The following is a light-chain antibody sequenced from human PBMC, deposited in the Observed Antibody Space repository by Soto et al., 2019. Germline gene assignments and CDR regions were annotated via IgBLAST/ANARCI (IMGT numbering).Light chain of an antibody. CDR1: QSVSSN. Sequence: EFVLTQSPPAVSVSAGGTVTLSCRASQSVSSNLARYQQKPGQAPRLLIYGASTRATGIPARFSGSGSGTDFTLTISSLEPEDFAVYYCQQRSNWIPFGQGTRLEIK. J-gene: IGKJ5*01. CDR2: GAS. CDR3: QQRSNWIP. V-gene: IGKV3-11*01.